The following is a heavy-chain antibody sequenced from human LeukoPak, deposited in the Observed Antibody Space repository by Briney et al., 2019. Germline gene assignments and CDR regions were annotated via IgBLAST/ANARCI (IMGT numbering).Heavy chain of an antibody. CDR2: INPNSGGT. CDR3: ARNYDSSGEDYFDY. J-gene: IGHJ4*02. CDR1: GYTFTGYY. V-gene: IGHV1-2*02. Sequence: ASVKVSCKASGYTFTGYYMHWVRQAPGQGLEWMGWINPNSGGTNYAQKFQGRVTMTRDTSISTAYMELSRLRSDDTAVYYCARNYDSSGEDYFDYWGQGTLVTVSS. D-gene: IGHD3-22*01.